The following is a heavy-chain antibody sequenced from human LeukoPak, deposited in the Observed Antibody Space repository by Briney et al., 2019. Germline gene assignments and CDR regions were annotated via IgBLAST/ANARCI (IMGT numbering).Heavy chain of an antibody. CDR2: MNPNSGNT. Sequence: ASVKVSCKASGYTFTSYDINWVRQAPGQGLEWMGWMNPNSGNTDYAQKFQGRVTITRNTSIRTASMELSSLRSEATAVYYCARGLPFPSVETGWFDPWGQGTLVTVSS. CDR3: ARGLPFPSVETGWFDP. J-gene: IGHJ5*02. V-gene: IGHV1-8*03. CDR1: GYTFTSYD. D-gene: IGHD6-19*01.